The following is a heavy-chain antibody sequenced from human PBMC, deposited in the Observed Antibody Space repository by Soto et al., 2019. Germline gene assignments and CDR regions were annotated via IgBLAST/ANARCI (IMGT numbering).Heavy chain of an antibody. V-gene: IGHV4-30-4*01. D-gene: IGHD3-9*01. CDR3: ARVQSYYDILGWLDP. J-gene: IGHJ5*02. CDR2: IYYSGST. CDR1: GGSISSGDYY. Sequence: QVQLQESGPGLVKPSQTLSLTCTVSGGSISSGDYYWSWIRQPPGKGLEWIGYIYYSGSTYYNPSLKSRVTISVDTSKNQFSLKLSSVTAADTAVYYCARVQSYYDILGWLDPWGQGTLVTVSS.